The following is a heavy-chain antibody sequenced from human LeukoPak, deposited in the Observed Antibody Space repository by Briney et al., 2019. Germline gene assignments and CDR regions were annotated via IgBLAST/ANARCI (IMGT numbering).Heavy chain of an antibody. Sequence: GGSLRLSCAASGFTVSSNYMSWVHQAPGKGLEWVSVIYSGGSTYYADSVKGRFTISRDNSKNTLYLQMNSLRAEDTAVYYCARDREAFYGMDVWGQGTTVTVSS. J-gene: IGHJ6*02. CDR2: IYSGGST. V-gene: IGHV3-53*01. D-gene: IGHD1-26*01. CDR3: ARDREAFYGMDV. CDR1: GFTVSSNY.